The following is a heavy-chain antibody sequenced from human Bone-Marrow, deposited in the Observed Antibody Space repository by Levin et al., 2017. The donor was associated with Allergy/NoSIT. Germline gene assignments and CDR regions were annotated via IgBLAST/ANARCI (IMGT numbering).Heavy chain of an antibody. V-gene: IGHV3-20*04. CDR2: INWSGGRT. CDR3: ARQRNTMNIHDGFDI. CDR1: GFTFDDYG. D-gene: IGHD2/OR15-2a*01. J-gene: IGHJ3*02. Sequence: GGSLRLSCAASGFTFDDYGMSLVRQTPGKGLEWVSVINWSGGRTGYADSVKGRLTISRDNANNSLYLQMNSLRVEDTALYYCARQRNTMNIHDGFDIWGQGTMVTVSS.